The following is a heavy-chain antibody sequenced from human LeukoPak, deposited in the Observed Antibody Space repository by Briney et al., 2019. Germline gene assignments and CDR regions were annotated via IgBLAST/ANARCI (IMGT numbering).Heavy chain of an antibody. CDR1: GFIFSSYG. Sequence: PGGSLRLSCAASGFIFSSYGMHWVRQAPGKGLEWVAFIRYDGSNKYYADSVKGRFTMSRDNSKNTLYLQMNSLRAEDTAVYYCAKDDRFLESYNYYYYMDVWGKGTTVTVSS. V-gene: IGHV3-30*02. D-gene: IGHD3-3*01. CDR2: IRYDGSNK. CDR3: AKDDRFLESYNYYYYMDV. J-gene: IGHJ6*03.